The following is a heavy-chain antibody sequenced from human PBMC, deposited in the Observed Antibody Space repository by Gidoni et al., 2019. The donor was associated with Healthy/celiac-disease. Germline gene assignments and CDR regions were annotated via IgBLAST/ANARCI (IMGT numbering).Heavy chain of an antibody. CDR2: IRSKAYGGTT. Sequence: EVQLVESGGGLVQPGRSLRLSCTASGFPFGDYAMSWFRQAPGKGLEWVGFIRSKAYGGTTEYAASVKGRFTISRDDSKSIAYLQMNSLKTEDTAVYYCTREYPSIFGVVSTFDYWGQGTLVTVSS. J-gene: IGHJ4*02. CDR3: TREYPSIFGVVSTFDY. V-gene: IGHV3-49*03. D-gene: IGHD3-3*01. CDR1: GFPFGDYA.